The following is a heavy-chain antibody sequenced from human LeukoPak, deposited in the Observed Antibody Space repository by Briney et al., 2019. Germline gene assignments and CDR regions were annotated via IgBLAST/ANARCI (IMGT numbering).Heavy chain of an antibody. CDR2: IYYSGST. D-gene: IGHD6-13*01. V-gene: IGHV4-59*01. J-gene: IGHJ3*02. Sequence: SETLSLTCTVSGGSISSYYWSWIRQPPGKGLEWIGYIYYSGSTNYNPSLKSRVTISVDTSKNQFSLKLSSVTAADTAVYCCARVRAAAGHDAFDIWGQGTMVTVSS. CDR3: ARVRAAAGHDAFDI. CDR1: GGSISSYY.